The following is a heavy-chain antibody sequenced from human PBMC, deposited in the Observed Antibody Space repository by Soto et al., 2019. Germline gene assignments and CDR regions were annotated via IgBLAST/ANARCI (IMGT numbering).Heavy chain of an antibody. J-gene: IGHJ6*02. CDR1: GYTFTSYG. CDR2: ISAYNGNT. Sequence: ASVKVSCKASGYTFTSYGVSWVRQAPGQGLEWMGWISAYNGNTNYAQKLQGRVTMTTDTSTSTAYMELRSLRSDDTAVYYCARDRSIAARGYYYGMDVWGQGTTVTVSS. D-gene: IGHD6-6*01. CDR3: ARDRSIAARGYYYGMDV. V-gene: IGHV1-18*01.